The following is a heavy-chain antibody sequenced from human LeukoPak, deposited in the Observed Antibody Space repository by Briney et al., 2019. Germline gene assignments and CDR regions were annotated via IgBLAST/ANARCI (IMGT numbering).Heavy chain of an antibody. V-gene: IGHV3-48*04. CDR3: ASSSGWSHDAFDI. CDR1: GFTFSSYS. Sequence: PGGSLRLSCAASGFTFSSYSMNWVRQAPGKGLEWVSYISSSGSTIYYADSVKGRFTISRDNAKNSLYLQMNSLRAEDTAVYYCASSSGWSHDAFDIWGQGTMVTVSS. D-gene: IGHD6-19*01. CDR2: ISSSGSTI. J-gene: IGHJ3*02.